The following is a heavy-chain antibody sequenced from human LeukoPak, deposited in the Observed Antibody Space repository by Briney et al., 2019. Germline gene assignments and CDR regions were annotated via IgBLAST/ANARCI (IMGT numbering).Heavy chain of an antibody. CDR3: AKPYYYGSRSYMDY. J-gene: IGHJ4*02. CDR2: ISYDGSNT. D-gene: IGHD3-10*01. CDR1: GFTFTNYV. V-gene: IGHV3-30*18. Sequence: GGSLRLSCVASGFTFTNYVIHWVRQAPGKGLEWVAVISYDGSNTYYADSVKGRFTISRDNSKNMLYLQMNSLRAEDTAVYYCAKPYYYGSRSYMDYWGQGTLVTVSS.